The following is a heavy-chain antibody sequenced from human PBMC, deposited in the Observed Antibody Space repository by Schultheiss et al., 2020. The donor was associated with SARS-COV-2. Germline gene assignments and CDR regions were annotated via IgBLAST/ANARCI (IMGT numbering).Heavy chain of an antibody. D-gene: IGHD3-3*01. V-gene: IGHV4-34*01. CDR1: GESFNGFS. J-gene: IGHJ6*02. CDR2: VSHSGAT. Sequence: SETLSLTCAVYGESFNGFSWTWIRQSPGKGLEWIGQVSHSGATHYSPSLKRRVTISVDTSKSQFSLRLRSVTAADTAVYYCARDPASYYDFWSGYVIGYGMDVWGQGTTVTVSS. CDR3: ARDPASYYDFWSGYVIGYGMDV.